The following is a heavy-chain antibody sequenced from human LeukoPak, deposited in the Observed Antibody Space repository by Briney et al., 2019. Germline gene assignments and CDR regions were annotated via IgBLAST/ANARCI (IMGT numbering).Heavy chain of an antibody. CDR3: AXATPAYYDFWSGXYKYXXXDY. CDR1: GYTFTSYD. Sequence: ASVKVSCKASGYTFTSYDINWVRQATGQGLEWMGWMNPNSGNTGYTQKFQGRVTMTRNTSISTAYMELSSLRSEDTAVYPCAXATPAYYDFWSGXYKYXXXDYXGQGTLVTVSS. J-gene: IGHJ4*02. V-gene: IGHV1-8*01. D-gene: IGHD3-3*01. CDR2: MNPNSGNT.